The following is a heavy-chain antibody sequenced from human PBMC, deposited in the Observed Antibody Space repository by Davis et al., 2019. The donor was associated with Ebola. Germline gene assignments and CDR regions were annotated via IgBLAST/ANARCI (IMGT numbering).Heavy chain of an antibody. CDR3: VTIVVVPAAMHGYYYYYGMDV. Sequence: SETLSLTCTVSAGSISSYYWSWIRQPPGKGLEWIGYIYYSGSTNYNPSLKSRITISVDTSKNQFSLKLSSVTAADTAVYYCVTIVVVPAAMHGYYYYYGMDVWGKGTTVTVSS. J-gene: IGHJ6*04. D-gene: IGHD2-2*01. CDR1: AGSISSYY. CDR2: IYYSGST. V-gene: IGHV4-59*08.